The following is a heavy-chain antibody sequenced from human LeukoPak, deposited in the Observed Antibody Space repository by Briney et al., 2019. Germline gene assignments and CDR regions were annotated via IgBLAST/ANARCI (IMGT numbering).Heavy chain of an antibody. CDR2: ISGSGGNT. CDR1: GFTLSSYA. CDR3: AKGDASPVHLLTGH. D-gene: IGHD3-9*01. Sequence: GGSLRLSCAAFGFTLSSYAMTWVRQAPGKGLEWVTGISGSGGNTYYADSVKGRFTISRDNSKNTLYLQMNSLRAEDTAVYYCAKGDASPVHLLTGHWGQGTLVTVSS. J-gene: IGHJ4*02. V-gene: IGHV3-23*01.